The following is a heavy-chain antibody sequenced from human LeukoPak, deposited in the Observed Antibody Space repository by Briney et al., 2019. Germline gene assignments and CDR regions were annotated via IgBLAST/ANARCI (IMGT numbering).Heavy chain of an antibody. V-gene: IGHV3-23*01. J-gene: IGHJ3*01. CDR3: ARDPNGDYIGAFEF. Sequence: GGALRLSCVASGFTFSDFAVMWVRQAPRQGLEFVAAITGGGTTTRYGDSVKGLFTISRDNSKDTLFLQMRSLRVEDTVQYFCARDPNGDYIGAFEFWGHGTGVTVSS. D-gene: IGHD4-17*01. CDR2: ITGGGTTT. CDR1: GFTFSDFA.